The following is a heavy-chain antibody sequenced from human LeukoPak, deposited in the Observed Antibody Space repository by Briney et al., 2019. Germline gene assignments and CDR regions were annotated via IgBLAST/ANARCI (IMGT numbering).Heavy chain of an antibody. J-gene: IGHJ4*02. D-gene: IGHD1-1*01. Sequence: PGGSLRLSCAASGFTFSIYSMRWVRQAPGEGREWVSAISGSGGSTYYADSVKGRFTISRDNSKNTLYLQMNSLRVEDTAVYYCAKDVDGTTGNWGQGTLVPVSS. CDR1: GFTFSIYS. CDR2: ISGSGGST. CDR3: AKDVDGTTGN. V-gene: IGHV3-23*01.